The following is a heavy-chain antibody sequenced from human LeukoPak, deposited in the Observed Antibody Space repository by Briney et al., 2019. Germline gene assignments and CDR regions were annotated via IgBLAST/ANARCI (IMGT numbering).Heavy chain of an antibody. V-gene: IGHV3-74*01. CDR2: INSDGSST. CDR1: GFTFSSYW. D-gene: IGHD6-19*01. J-gene: IGHJ4*02. CDR3: ARPAVAGPIFDS. Sequence: PGGSLRLSCAASGFTFSSYWMHWVRQAPGKGLVWGSRINSDGSSTSYADSVKGRFTISRDNAKNTPYLQMNSLRAEDTAVYYCARPAVAGPIFDSWGQGTLVTVSS.